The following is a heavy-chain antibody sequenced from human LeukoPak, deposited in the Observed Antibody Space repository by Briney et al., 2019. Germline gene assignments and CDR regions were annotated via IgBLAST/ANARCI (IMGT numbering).Heavy chain of an antibody. Sequence: PSETLSLTCAVYGGSFSGYYWSWIRQPPGKGLEWIGEINHSGSTNYNPSLKSRVTISVDTSKNQFSLKLSSVTAADTAVYYCARGSRKWELLPFDYWGQGTLVTVSS. J-gene: IGHJ4*02. CDR2: INHSGST. V-gene: IGHV4-34*01. CDR3: ARGSRKWELLPFDY. CDR1: GGSFSGYY. D-gene: IGHD1-26*01.